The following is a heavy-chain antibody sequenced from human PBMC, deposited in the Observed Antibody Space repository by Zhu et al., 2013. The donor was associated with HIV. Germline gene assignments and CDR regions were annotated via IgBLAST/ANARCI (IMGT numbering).Heavy chain of an antibody. CDR2: ISAYNGNT. V-gene: IGHV1-18*01. D-gene: IGHD3-22*01. J-gene: IGHJ4*02. Sequence: QVQLVQSGAEVKKPGASVKVSCKASGYTFTSYGISWVRQAPGQGLEWMGWISAYNGNTNYAQKLQGRVTMTTDTSTSTAYMELRSLRSDDTAVYYCARVVQEDARITMIVVVPYYFDYWGQGTLVTVSS. CDR1: GYTFTSYG. CDR3: ARVVQEDARITMIVVVPYYFDY.